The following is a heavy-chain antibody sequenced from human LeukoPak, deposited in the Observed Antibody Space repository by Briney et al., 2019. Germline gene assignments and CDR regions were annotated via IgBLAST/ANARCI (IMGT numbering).Heavy chain of an antibody. V-gene: IGHV1-2*02. Sequence: GASVKVSCKASGYTFTGYYMHWVRQAPGQGLEWMGWINPNSGGTNYAQKFQGRVTMTRDTSISTAYMELSRLRSDDTAVYYCARWGFIAVAGDYYYYMDVWGKGTTVTISS. CDR3: ARWGFIAVAGDYYYYMDV. CDR2: INPNSGGT. CDR1: GYTFTGYY. D-gene: IGHD6-19*01. J-gene: IGHJ6*03.